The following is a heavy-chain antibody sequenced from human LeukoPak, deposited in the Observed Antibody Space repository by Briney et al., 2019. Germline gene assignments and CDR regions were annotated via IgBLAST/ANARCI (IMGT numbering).Heavy chain of an antibody. Sequence: SVKVSCKASGYTFITYYIHWVRQAPGQGLEWMGGIIPIFGTANYAQKFQGRVTITADESTSTAYMELSSLRSEDTAVYYCARLDSSGYYYGEDYFDYWGQGTLVTVSS. CDR2: IIPIFGTA. D-gene: IGHD3-22*01. CDR3: ARLDSSGYYYGEDYFDY. J-gene: IGHJ4*02. V-gene: IGHV1-69*13. CDR1: GYTFITYY.